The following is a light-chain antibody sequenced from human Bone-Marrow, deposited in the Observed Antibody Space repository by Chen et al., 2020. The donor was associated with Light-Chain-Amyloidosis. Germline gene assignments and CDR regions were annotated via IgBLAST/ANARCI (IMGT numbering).Light chain of an antibody. Sequence: QSALTQPASVSGSPGQSITISCTGTSNDVGGYDYVSWYQRHPDKAPRLMIYDVTNRPSGVSHRFSGSKSGNTASLTISGLQAEDEGDYYCSSYTSSVSWVFGGGTRVTVL. CDR3: SSYTSSVSWV. CDR1: SNDVGGYDY. V-gene: IGLV2-14*03. J-gene: IGLJ3*02. CDR2: DVT.